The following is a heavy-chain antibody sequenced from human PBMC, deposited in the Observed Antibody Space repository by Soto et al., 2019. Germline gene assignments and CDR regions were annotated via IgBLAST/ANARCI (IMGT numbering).Heavy chain of an antibody. V-gene: IGHV3-33*01. CDR2: IWYDGSNK. CDR3: ARDGGYCSGGSCYEGSWFDP. Sequence: QVQLVESGGGVVQPGRSLRLSCAASGFTFSSYGMHWVRQAPGKGLEWVAVIWYDGSNKYYADSVKGRFTISRDNSKKTLYLQMNSLRAEDTAVYYWARDGGYCSGGSCYEGSWFDPWGQGTLVTVSS. J-gene: IGHJ5*02. CDR1: GFTFSSYG. D-gene: IGHD2-15*01.